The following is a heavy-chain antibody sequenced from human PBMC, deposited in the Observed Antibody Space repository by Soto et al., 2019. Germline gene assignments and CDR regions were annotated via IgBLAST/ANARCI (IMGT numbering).Heavy chain of an antibody. CDR1: GFTFTRDS. CDR3: ARESEDLTSNFDY. V-gene: IGHV3-21*06. CDR2: ISSTTNYI. Sequence: VGSLRLSCAASGFTFTRDSMNWVREARGKWLEWVSSISSTTNYIYCGDSMKGRFTISRDNAKNSLYLERNSLRAEDTAVYYCARESEDLTSNFDYWGQGTLVTVSS. J-gene: IGHJ4*02.